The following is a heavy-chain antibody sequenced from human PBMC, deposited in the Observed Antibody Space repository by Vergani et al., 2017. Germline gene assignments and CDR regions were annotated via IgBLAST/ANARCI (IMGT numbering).Heavy chain of an antibody. CDR1: GFTFSSYW. Sequence: VQLVESGGGVVQPGRSLRLSCAASGFTFSSYWMSSVRQAPGKGLEWVANIKQDGSEKYYVDSVKGRFTISRENAKNSLYLQMNSLRAEDRAVYYCVREKDIVVVVAGPGLPDYWGQGTLVTVSS. D-gene: IGHD2-15*01. CDR3: VREKDIVVVVAGPGLPDY. V-gene: IGHV3-7*01. J-gene: IGHJ4*02. CDR2: IKQDGSEK.